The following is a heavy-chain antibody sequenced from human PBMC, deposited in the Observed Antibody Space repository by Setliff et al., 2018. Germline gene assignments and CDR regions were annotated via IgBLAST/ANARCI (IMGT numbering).Heavy chain of an antibody. D-gene: IGHD3-16*01. Sequence: SVKVSCKSSGGTFSSPGITWVRQAPGQGLQWLGRFIPILGATNYAQNFQGRVTITADESTSTGYMELRSLRSDDTAVYYCARELRSPYWHLDSWGQGTQVTVSS. CDR2: FIPILGAT. CDR3: ARELRSPYWHLDS. V-gene: IGHV1-69*13. J-gene: IGHJ5*01. CDR1: GGTFSSPG.